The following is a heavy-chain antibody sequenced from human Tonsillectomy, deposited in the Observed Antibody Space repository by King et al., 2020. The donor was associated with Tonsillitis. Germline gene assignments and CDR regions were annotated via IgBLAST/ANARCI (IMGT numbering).Heavy chain of an antibody. CDR1: GFTYISYS. CDR2: ISSAGGHI. Sequence: VQLVESGGGLVKPGGSLRLSCAASGFTYISYSMTLGRQAPGKGLDWVSAISSAGGHIYYADSAQGRITIYRDNAKNSQYQQMNSMRAEDTAVYYCARGSSGMDVWGQGTTVTVSS. D-gene: IGHD3-10*01. V-gene: IGHV3-21*01. J-gene: IGHJ6*02. CDR3: ARGSSGMDV.